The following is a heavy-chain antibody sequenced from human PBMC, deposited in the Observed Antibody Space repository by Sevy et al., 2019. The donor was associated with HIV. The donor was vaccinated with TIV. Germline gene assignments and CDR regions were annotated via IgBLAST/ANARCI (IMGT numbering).Heavy chain of an antibody. Sequence: ASVKVSCKVSGYTLTKLSMHWVRQTPGKGLEWMTTFDPEDGDPEDGKTIYAQKFLGRVTMTEDTSTDTAFMELGSLRCEDTAVYYCATTKDYYDSSGYPFDSWGQGTLVTVSS. CDR3: ATTKDYYDSSGYPFDS. CDR1: GYTLTKLS. D-gene: IGHD3-22*01. J-gene: IGHJ4*02. CDR2: FDPEDGDPEDGKT. V-gene: IGHV1-24*01.